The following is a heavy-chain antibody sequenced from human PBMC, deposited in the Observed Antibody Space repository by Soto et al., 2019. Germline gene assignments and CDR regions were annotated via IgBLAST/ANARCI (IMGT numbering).Heavy chain of an antibody. Sequence: EVQLVESGGGLVKPGGSLSLSCAAFGFPSSGHTINWVRQAPGKGLEWFSSVSRSSSYIYYADSVKGRFTVSRDDAEKSLYLQMNSLRAEDTAIYYCARCMGFDGSGYAFFDSWGQGTQVTVSS. J-gene: IGHJ4*02. CDR1: GFPSSGHT. D-gene: IGHD3-10*01. CDR3: ARCMGFDGSGYAFFDS. V-gene: IGHV3-21*01. CDR2: VSRSSSYI.